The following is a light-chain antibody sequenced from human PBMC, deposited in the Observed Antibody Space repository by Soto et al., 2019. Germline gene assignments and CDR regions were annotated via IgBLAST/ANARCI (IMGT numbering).Light chain of an antibody. CDR2: DVS. Sequence: QSALTQPASVSGSPGQSITISCTGTSSDVGGYKYVSWHQQHPGKAPKLMIYDVSNRPSGVSNRFSGSKSGNTASLTISGLQAEDEAHYYCSSYTSSSTPWVFGGGTKLTVL. CDR3: SSYTSSSTPWV. J-gene: IGLJ3*02. V-gene: IGLV2-14*03. CDR1: SSDVGGYKY.